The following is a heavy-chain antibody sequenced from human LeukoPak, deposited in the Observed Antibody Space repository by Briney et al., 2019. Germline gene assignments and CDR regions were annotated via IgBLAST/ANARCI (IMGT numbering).Heavy chain of an antibody. J-gene: IGHJ4*02. V-gene: IGHV4-39*07. CDR2: IYYSGNT. CDR3: VRSSGESGLD. CDR1: GVSISSSNSY. Sequence: SETLSLTCTVSGVSISSSNSYWGWIRQPPGKGLEWIGSIYYSGNTYYNASLKSRVTISVDTSKNQFSLKLSSVTAADTAVYYCVRSSGESGLDWGQGTLVTVSS. D-gene: IGHD2-21*01.